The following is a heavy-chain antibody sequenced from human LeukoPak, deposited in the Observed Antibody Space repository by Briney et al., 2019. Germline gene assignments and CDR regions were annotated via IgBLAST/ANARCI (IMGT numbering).Heavy chain of an antibody. CDR1: VGTFISYA. D-gene: IGHD3-10*01. J-gene: IGHJ3*02. Sequence: ASVTVSCKPSVGTFISYAISWVRQAPGQGLEWMGGIIPIFGTANYAQKFQGRVTITADESTSTAYMELSSLRSEDTAVYYCARVPYYGSGSFDIWGQGTMVTVSS. CDR2: IIPIFGTA. V-gene: IGHV1-69*13. CDR3: ARVPYYGSGSFDI.